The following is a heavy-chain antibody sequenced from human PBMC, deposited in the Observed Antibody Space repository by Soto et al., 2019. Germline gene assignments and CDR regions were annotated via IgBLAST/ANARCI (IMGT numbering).Heavy chain of an antibody. Sequence: GGSLRLSCAASGFTFSSYAMSWVRQAPGKGLEWVSAFSGSGGSTYYADSVKGRFTISRDNSKNTLYLQMNSLRAEDTAVYYCAKGPYCSGGSCYSDYYYYYGMDVWGQGTTVTVSS. J-gene: IGHJ6*02. V-gene: IGHV3-23*01. D-gene: IGHD2-15*01. CDR1: GFTFSSYA. CDR2: FSGSGGST. CDR3: AKGPYCSGGSCYSDYYYYYGMDV.